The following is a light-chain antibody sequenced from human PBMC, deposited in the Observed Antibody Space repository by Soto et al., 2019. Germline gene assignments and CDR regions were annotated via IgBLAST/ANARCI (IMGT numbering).Light chain of an antibody. CDR2: AAS. CDR3: QQYNNLPFT. J-gene: IGKJ3*01. CDR1: QSVSSD. Sequence: EIVMTQSPATLSLSPGDRATLSCRASQSVSSDLARYQHKFGQAPRLVIYAASTRATGIPARFSGSGSGTEFTLSISSLQSEDFAVSYCQQYNNLPFTFGSGTKFDIK. V-gene: IGKV3-15*01.